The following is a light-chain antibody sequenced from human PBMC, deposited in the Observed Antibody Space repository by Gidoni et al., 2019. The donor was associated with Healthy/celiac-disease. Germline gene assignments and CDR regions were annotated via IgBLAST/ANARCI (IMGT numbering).Light chain of an antibody. CDR2: SNN. CDR1: LSNIGSNT. J-gene: IGLJ3*02. CDR3: AAWDDSLREV. V-gene: IGLV1-44*01. Sequence: SVLTQPPSASGPPGQRVTISCSGRLSNIGSNTVNWYQHLPGTAPNLLIYSNNQRPSGVPDRFSGSKSGTSASLAISGLQSEDEADYYCAAWDDSLREVFGGGTKLTVL.